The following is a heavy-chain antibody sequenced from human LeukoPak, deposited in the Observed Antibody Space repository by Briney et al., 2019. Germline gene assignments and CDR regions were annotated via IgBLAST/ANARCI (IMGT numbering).Heavy chain of an antibody. V-gene: IGHV3-53*01. CDR2: IYNNGST. Sequence: PGGSLRLSCAASGITVNSNYMTWVRQAPEKGLEWVSVIYNNGSTYYTDSVKGRFTISRDKSKNTLYLQMNSLRAEDSAVYYCARAWCSSVTCPDALSIWGQGAMVTVSS. J-gene: IGHJ3*02. CDR1: GITVNSNY. D-gene: IGHD2-2*01. CDR3: ARAWCSSVTCPDALSI.